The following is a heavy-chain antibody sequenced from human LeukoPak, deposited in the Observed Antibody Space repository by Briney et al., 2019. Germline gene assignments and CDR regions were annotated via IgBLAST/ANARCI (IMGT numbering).Heavy chain of an antibody. V-gene: IGHV3-23*01. Sequence: GGSLRLSCAASGFTFSSYAMDWVRQAPGKGLEWVSAISGSGDTYYADSVKGRFTISRDNAKNSLYLQMNSLRAEDTAVYYCANSREYYYDSSGYSHYWGQGTLVTVSS. CDR1: GFTFSSYA. CDR3: ANSREYYYDSSGYSHY. D-gene: IGHD3-22*01. J-gene: IGHJ4*02. CDR2: ISGSGDT.